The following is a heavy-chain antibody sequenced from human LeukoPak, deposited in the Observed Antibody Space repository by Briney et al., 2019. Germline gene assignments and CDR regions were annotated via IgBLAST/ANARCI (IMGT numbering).Heavy chain of an antibody. CDR3: AIHDPHLSGAFDI. D-gene: IGHD3-10*01. CDR1: GYSFTSYW. J-gene: IGHJ3*02. CDR2: IYPGDSDT. Sequence: GESLKISCKGSGYSFTSYWIGWVRQMPGKGLEWMGIIYPGDSDTRYSPPFQGQVTISADKSISTAYLQWSGLKASDTAMYYCAIHDPHLSGAFDIWGQGTMVTVSS. V-gene: IGHV5-51*01.